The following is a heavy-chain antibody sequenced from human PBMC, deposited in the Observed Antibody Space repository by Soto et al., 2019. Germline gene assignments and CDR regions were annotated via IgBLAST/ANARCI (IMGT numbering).Heavy chain of an antibody. CDR3: AKLSHSGWHHHYYGMDV. Sequence: QVQLVESGGGVVQPGTSLRLSCAASGFFFSTNGMYWVRQAPGKGLEWVALISDDGRNGWHADSVKGRFTISRDISKNTLYLQMNSLRPEDTAVYYCAKLSHSGWHHHYYGMDVWGQGTTVTVSS. CDR1: GFFFSTNG. J-gene: IGHJ6*02. V-gene: IGHV3-30*18. CDR2: ISDDGRNG. D-gene: IGHD6-19*01.